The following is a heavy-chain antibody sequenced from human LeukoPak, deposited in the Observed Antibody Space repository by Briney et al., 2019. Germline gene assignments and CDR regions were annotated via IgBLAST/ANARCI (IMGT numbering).Heavy chain of an antibody. V-gene: IGHV3-48*03. CDR2: ISSSGSTI. D-gene: IGHD3-10*01. Sequence: PGGSPRLSCAASGFTFSSYEMNWVRQAPGKGLEWVSYISSSGSTIYYADSVKGRFTISRDNAKNSLYLQMNSLRAEDTAVYYCARERFGESPDYWGQGTLVTVSS. J-gene: IGHJ4*02. CDR3: ARERFGESPDY. CDR1: GFTFSSYE.